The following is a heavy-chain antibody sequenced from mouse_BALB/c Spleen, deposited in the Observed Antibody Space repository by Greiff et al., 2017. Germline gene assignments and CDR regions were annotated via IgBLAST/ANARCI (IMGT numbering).Heavy chain of an antibody. V-gene: IGHV3-2*02. CDR1: GYSITSDYA. CDR2: ISYSGST. Sequence: EVQLVESGPGLVKPSQSLSLTCTVTGYSITSDYAWNWIRQFPGNKLEWMGYISYSGSTSYNPSLKSRISITRDTSKNQFFLQLNSVTTEDTATYYCASFYDYDGWFAYWGQGTLVTVSA. CDR3: ASFYDYDGWFAY. J-gene: IGHJ3*01. D-gene: IGHD2-4*01.